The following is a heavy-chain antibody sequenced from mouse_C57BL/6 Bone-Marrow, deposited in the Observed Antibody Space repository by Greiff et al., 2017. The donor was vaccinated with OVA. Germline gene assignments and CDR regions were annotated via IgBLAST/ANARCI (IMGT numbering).Heavy chain of an antibody. V-gene: IGHV5-12*01. CDR3: ARQSAGVAWFAY. CDR2: ISNGGGST. CDR1: GFTFSDYY. D-gene: IGHD3-2*02. Sequence: EVKVVESGGGLVQPGGSLKLSCAASGFTFSDYYMYWVRQTPEKRLEWVAYISNGGGSTYYPDTVKGRFTLARDNAKNTLYLQMRRLKSEDTAMYYCARQSAGVAWFAYWGQGTLVTVSA. J-gene: IGHJ3*01.